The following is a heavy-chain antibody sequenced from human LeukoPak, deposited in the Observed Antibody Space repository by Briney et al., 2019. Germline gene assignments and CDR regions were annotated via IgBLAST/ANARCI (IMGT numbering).Heavy chain of an antibody. D-gene: IGHD3-22*01. CDR2: INPNSGGT. CDR1: GYTFTGYY. CDR3: ARGRIVVGPGYYYYMDV. J-gene: IGHJ6*03. V-gene: IGHV1-2*02. Sequence: ASVKVSCKASGYTFTGYYMHWVRQAPGQGLEWMGWINPNSGGTNYAQKFQGRVTMTRDTSISTAYMELSRLRSDDTAVYYCARGRIVVGPGYYYYMDVWGKGTTVTVSS.